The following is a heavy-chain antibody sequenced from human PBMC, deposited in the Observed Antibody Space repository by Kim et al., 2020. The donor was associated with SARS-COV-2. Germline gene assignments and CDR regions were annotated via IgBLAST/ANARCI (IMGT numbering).Heavy chain of an antibody. V-gene: IGHV3-23*01. J-gene: IGHJ5*02. D-gene: IGHD3-16*01. Sequence: GGSLRLSCVASGFTFSTYAMTWVRQAPGKGLEWVSGISASGVSTYYAASVKRRFTIPRDNSENTLYLQMSSLRAEDTAIYYCAKVSPTGLARPLGSWCQGTLVADSS. CDR1: GFTFSTYA. CDR2: ISASGVST. CDR3: AKVSPTGLARPLGS.